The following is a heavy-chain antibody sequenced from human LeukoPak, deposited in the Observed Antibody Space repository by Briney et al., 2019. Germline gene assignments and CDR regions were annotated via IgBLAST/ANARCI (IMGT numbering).Heavy chain of an antibody. CDR3: ARDRGGRVDYGSGTYGFDY. Sequence: PGGSLRLSCAASGFTFSSYEMNWVRQAPGKGLEWVSYISSSGSTIYYADSMKGRFTISRDNAKNSLYLQMNSLRAEDTAVYYCARDRGGRVDYGSGTYGFDYWGQGTLVTVSS. J-gene: IGHJ4*02. D-gene: IGHD3-10*01. V-gene: IGHV3-48*03. CDR1: GFTFSSYE. CDR2: ISSSGSTI.